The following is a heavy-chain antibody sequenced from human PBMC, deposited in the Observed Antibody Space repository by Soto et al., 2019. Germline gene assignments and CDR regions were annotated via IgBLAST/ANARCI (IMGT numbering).Heavy chain of an antibody. V-gene: IGHV1-18*01. J-gene: IGHJ6*02. Sequence: QVQLEQCGDEVKKPGASVKVSCKASGYICVNYGIAWVRQAHGQGLEWLGWISPYTGNTYYATKVQGRLTLTTDPSLSTALMDLGSLTSADTAVYYCAMVDLYVTPTPQDVWGQGTTVTVSS. D-gene: IGHD3-16*01. CDR2: ISPYTGNT. CDR3: AMVDLYVTPTPQDV. CDR1: GYICVNYG.